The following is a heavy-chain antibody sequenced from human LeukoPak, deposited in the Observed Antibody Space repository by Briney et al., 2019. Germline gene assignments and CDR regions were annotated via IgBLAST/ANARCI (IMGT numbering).Heavy chain of an antibody. J-gene: IGHJ3*02. V-gene: IGHV5-51*01. CDR3: ASHTLSGAFDI. CDR2: INLRDSDT. Sequence: GASPQISCIGSGYSFSSSWIGWGRHLPGKGVGWVGIINLRDSDTRYIPSFQGQVTISADRSISTAYLQWSSLEASDSALYYCASHTLSGAFDIWGQGTMVTVSS. CDR1: GYSFSSSW. D-gene: IGHD2-15*01.